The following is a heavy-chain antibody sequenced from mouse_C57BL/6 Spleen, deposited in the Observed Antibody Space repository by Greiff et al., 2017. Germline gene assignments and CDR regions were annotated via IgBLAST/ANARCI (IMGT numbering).Heavy chain of an antibody. Sequence: EVQRVESGPGLVKPSQSLSLTCSVTGYSITSGYYWNWIRQFPGNKLEWMGYISYDGSTNYNPSLKNRISITRDTSKNQFFLKLNSVTTEDTATYYCARAPTTPTGIFFDYWGQGTTLTVSS. CDR2: ISYDGST. V-gene: IGHV3-6*01. CDR3: ARAPTTPTGIFFDY. D-gene: IGHD2-13*01. CDR1: GYSITSGYY. J-gene: IGHJ2*01.